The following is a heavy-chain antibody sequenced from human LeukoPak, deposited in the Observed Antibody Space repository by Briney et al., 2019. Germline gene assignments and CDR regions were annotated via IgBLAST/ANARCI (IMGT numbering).Heavy chain of an antibody. Sequence: SETLSLTCTVSGGSISSGDYYWSWIRQPPGKGLEWIGYIYYSGSTYYNPSLKSRVTISVDTSKNQFSLKLSSVTAADTAVYYCARVGDYDFWSGYSDPVHWGQGTLVTVSS. CDR3: ARVGDYDFWSGYSDPVH. CDR1: GGSISSGDYY. CDR2: IYYSGST. D-gene: IGHD3-3*01. V-gene: IGHV4-30-4*01. J-gene: IGHJ4*02.